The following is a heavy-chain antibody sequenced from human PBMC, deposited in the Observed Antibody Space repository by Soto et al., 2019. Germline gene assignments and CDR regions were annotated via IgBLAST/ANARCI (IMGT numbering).Heavy chain of an antibody. CDR1: GGSISGYY. Sequence: PSETLSLTCTVSGGSISGYYWSWIRQPPGKGLEWIGYIYYSGSTNYNPSLKSRVTISVDTSKNQFSLKLSSVTAADTAVYYCERRTISIAARHRLDYWGQGTLVTVSS. CDR3: ERRTISIAARHRLDY. CDR2: IYYSGST. V-gene: IGHV4-59*12. J-gene: IGHJ4*02. D-gene: IGHD6-6*01.